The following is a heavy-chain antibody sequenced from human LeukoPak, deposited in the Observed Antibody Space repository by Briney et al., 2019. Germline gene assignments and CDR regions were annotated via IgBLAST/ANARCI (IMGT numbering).Heavy chain of an antibody. D-gene: IGHD2-8*01. Sequence: ASMTVSFKASGYTFTNYAISWVRQAPGQGLEWMGWIISYNGHINYAQKFQGRVTMTTDTSTSTAYMELRSLRSDDTAVYYCAGSLGYCTSNVCYLKYWGQGTLVTVSS. CDR1: GYTFTNYA. CDR3: AGSLGYCTSNVCYLKY. J-gene: IGHJ4*02. V-gene: IGHV1-18*01. CDR2: IISYNGHI.